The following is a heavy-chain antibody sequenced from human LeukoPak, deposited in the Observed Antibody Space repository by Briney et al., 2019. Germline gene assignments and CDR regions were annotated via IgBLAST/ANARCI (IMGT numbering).Heavy chain of an antibody. V-gene: IGHV4-31*03. CDR1: GGSISSGGYY. Sequence: SETLSLTCTVSGGSISSGGYYWSWIRQLPGKGLEWIGYIYYSGGTYYNPSLKSRVTISVDTSKNQFSLKLSSVTAADTAVYYCARSPISSPTGHYFDYWGQGTLVTVSS. D-gene: IGHD2-2*01. CDR3: ARSPISSPTGHYFDY. J-gene: IGHJ4*02. CDR2: IYYSGGT.